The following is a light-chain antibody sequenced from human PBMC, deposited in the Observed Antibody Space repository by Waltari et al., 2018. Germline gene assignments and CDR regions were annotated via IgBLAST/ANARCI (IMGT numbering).Light chain of an antibody. V-gene: IGKV3-11*01. CDR3: QLRSGWPMN. CDR2: DAS. CDR1: QSVSNY. J-gene: IGKJ5*01. Sequence: EVVLTQSPATLSLSPGERATLSCRASQSVSNYLAWYQQKPGQAPSLLIYDASTRAAGIPDRFSGSGSGTDFTLTIISLEPEDFAVYYCQLRSGWPMNFGQGTRLEIK.